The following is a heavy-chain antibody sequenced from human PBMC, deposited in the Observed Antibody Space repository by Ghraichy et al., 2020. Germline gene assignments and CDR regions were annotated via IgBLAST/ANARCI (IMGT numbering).Heavy chain of an antibody. Sequence: TLSLTCTFSGFSLSTSGMCVSWIRQPPGKALEWLALIDWDDDKYYSTSLKTRLTISKDTSKNQVVLTMTNMDPVDTATYYCARMVEDFWSGYQTLDYWGQGTLVTVSS. V-gene: IGHV2-70*01. CDR2: IDWDDDK. J-gene: IGHJ4*02. CDR3: ARMVEDFWSGYQTLDY. D-gene: IGHD3-3*01. CDR1: GFSLSTSGMC.